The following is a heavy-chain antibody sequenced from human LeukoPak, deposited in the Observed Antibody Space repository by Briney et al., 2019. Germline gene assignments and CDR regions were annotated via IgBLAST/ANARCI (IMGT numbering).Heavy chain of an antibody. CDR1: GFTFSTYW. J-gene: IGHJ6*02. V-gene: IGHV3-74*01. Sequence: GGSLRLSCAASGFTFSTYWMHWVRQAPGKGPVWVSRINSDGSSTTYTDSVKGRFTISRDNAKSTLYLQMNSLRAEDTAVYYCARSYGMDVWGQGTTVTVSS. CDR3: ARSYGMDV. CDR2: INSDGSST.